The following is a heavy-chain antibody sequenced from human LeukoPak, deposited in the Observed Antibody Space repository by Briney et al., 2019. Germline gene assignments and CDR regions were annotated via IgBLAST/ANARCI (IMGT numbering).Heavy chain of an antibody. Sequence: SEKVSCKASGGSFSSYAISWVRQAPGQGLEWMGGIIPIFGTANYAQKFQGRVTITTDESTRIAYMELSSLRSEDTAVYYCARGASGYDSSGYYQHFYYYMDVWGKGTTVTVSS. CDR1: GGSFSSYA. D-gene: IGHD3-22*01. J-gene: IGHJ6*03. CDR2: IIPIFGTA. CDR3: ARGASGYDSSGYYQHFYYYMDV. V-gene: IGHV1-69*05.